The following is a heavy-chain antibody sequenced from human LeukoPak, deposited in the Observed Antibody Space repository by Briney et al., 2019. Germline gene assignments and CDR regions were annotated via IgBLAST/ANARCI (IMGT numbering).Heavy chain of an antibody. J-gene: IGHJ4*02. Sequence: QAGGSLRLSCAASGFTLSSYAMHWVRQAPGKGLEWVAVISYDGSNKYYADSVKGRFTISRDNSKNTLYLQMNSLRAEDTAVYYCANTVDYYYDSSGSDYWGQGTLVTVSS. CDR2: ISYDGSNK. CDR1: GFTLSSYA. V-gene: IGHV3-30-3*01. CDR3: ANTVDYYYDSSGSDY. D-gene: IGHD3-22*01.